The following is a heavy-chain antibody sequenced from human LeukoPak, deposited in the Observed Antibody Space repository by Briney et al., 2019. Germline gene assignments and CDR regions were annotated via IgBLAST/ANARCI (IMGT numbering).Heavy chain of an antibody. J-gene: IGHJ5*02. Sequence: ASVKVSCKASGYTFTSYDINWVRQATGQGLEWMGWMNPNSGNTGYAQKFQGRVAMTRNTSISTAYMELSSLRSEDTAVYYCARGKLLWFGELLQNNWFDPWGQGTLVTVSS. V-gene: IGHV1-8*01. D-gene: IGHD3-10*01. CDR2: MNPNSGNT. CDR1: GYTFTSYD. CDR3: ARGKLLWFGELLQNNWFDP.